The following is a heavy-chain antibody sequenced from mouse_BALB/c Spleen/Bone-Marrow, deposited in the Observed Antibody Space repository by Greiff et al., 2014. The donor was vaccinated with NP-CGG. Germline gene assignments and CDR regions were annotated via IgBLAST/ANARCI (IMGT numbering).Heavy chain of an antibody. V-gene: IGHV1-9*01. D-gene: IGHD1-2*01. CDR3: ARRLLYYFDY. CDR2: ILPGSGST. J-gene: IGHJ2*01. CDR1: GYTFSTYW. Sequence: QVQLKESGAELMKPGASVKISCKATGYTFSTYWIEWVKQRPGHGLEWIGEILPGSGSTNYNEKFKGKATFTADTSSNTAYMQPSSLTSEDSAVYYCARRLLYYFDYWGQGTTLTVSS.